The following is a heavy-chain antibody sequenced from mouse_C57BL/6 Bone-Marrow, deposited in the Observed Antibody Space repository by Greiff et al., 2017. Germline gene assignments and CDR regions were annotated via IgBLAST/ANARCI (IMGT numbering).Heavy chain of an antibody. J-gene: IGHJ1*03. Sequence: VQAVESGAELARPGASVKLSCKASGYTFTSYGISWVKQRTGQGLEWIGEIYPRSGNTYYNEKFKGKATLTADKSSSTAYMELRSLTSEDSAVYFCARGGITTPFDVWGTGTTVTVSS. CDR1: GYTFTSYG. CDR3: ARGGITTPFDV. V-gene: IGHV1-81*01. D-gene: IGHD2-4*01. CDR2: IYPRSGNT.